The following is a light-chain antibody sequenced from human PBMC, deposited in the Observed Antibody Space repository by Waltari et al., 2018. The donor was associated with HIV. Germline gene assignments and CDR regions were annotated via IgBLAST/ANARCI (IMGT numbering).Light chain of an antibody. CDR1: QGINSY. CDR3: QQLNSYPLT. CDR2: VAS. V-gene: IGKV1-9*01. J-gene: IGKJ4*01. Sequence: DINLTQSPPFLSASIGDRVTISCRATQGINSYLAWYEQKPGKAPKRLIYVASTLRSGVPSRFSGSGSGTEFTLTISNLQPEDSATYYCQQLNSYPLTFGGGTKVETK.